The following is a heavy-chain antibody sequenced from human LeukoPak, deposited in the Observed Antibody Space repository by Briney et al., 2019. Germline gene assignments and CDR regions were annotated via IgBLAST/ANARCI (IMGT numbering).Heavy chain of an antibody. CDR1: GFTFSSYG. Sequence: GGSLRLSCAASGFTFSSYGMSWVRQAPGKGLEWVSDINGSGGSTYYADSVKGRFTISRDNSKNTLYLQMNSLRAEDTAVYYCVPRKEWSCYMDVWGKGTTVTVSS. CDR3: VPRKEWSCYMDV. J-gene: IGHJ6*03. V-gene: IGHV3-23*01. D-gene: IGHD3-3*01. CDR2: INGSGGST.